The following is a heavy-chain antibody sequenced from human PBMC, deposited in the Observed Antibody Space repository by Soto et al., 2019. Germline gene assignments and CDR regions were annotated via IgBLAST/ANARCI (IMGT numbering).Heavy chain of an antibody. Sequence: QVHLVQSGAEVKRPGVSVKVYCKASGSTFSNYYMHWVRQIPGHGLEWMGIINHSGGGTTYAQRFRGRLTVTMETSSTTGYRELSRLRSDDTAIYFWAREPQYGSAGDYYYFWGKGTLVTVAS. J-gene: IGHJ4*02. V-gene: IGHV1-46*01. CDR1: GSTFSNYY. D-gene: IGHD3-10*01. CDR3: AREPQYGSAGDYYYF. CDR2: INHSGGGT.